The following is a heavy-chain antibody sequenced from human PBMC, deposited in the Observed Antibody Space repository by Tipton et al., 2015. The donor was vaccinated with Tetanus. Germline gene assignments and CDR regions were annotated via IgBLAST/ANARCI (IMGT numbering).Heavy chain of an antibody. CDR1: GFTFSSYA. CDR3: ARDRGYYGSGSYTYFDY. CDR2: LSGSGGST. Sequence: SLRLSCAASGFTFSSYAMSWVRQAPGKGLEWVSALSGSGGSTYYADSVKGRFTISRDNSKNTLYLQMNSLRAEDTAVYYCARDRGYYGSGSYTYFDYWGQGTLVTVSS. V-gene: IGHV3-23*01. D-gene: IGHD3-10*01. J-gene: IGHJ4*02.